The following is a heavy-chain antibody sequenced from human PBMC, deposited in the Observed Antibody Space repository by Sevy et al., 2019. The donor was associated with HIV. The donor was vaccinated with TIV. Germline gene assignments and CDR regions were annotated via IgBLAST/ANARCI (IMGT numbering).Heavy chain of an antibody. CDR3: ATDKGGYDPFDY. CDR1: GFTFSSYT. V-gene: IGHV3-21*01. Sequence: GGSLRPSCAASGFTFSSYTLNWVRQAPGKGLEWVSSISYSSEYIYYADSVKGRFTISRDNAKNSLYLQMSSLRAEDTAVYYCATDKGGYDPFDYWGQGTLVTVSS. J-gene: IGHJ4*02. CDR2: ISYSSEYI. D-gene: IGHD5-12*01.